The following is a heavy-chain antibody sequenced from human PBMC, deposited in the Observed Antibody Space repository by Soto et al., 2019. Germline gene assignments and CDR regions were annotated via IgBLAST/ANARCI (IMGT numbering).Heavy chain of an antibody. CDR1: GFTFSSYA. D-gene: IGHD3-10*01. J-gene: IGHJ4*02. V-gene: IGHV3-30-3*01. CDR3: ARDYYGSGNYPGYYFDY. CDR2: ISYDGSNK. Sequence: QVHLVESGGGVVQPGRSLRLSCAASGFTFSSYAMQWVRQAPGKGLEWVAGISYDGSNKYYADSVKGRFSISRDNSKNTLFLQMNSLRAEDTAVYYCARDYYGSGNYPGYYFDYWGQGTLVTVSS.